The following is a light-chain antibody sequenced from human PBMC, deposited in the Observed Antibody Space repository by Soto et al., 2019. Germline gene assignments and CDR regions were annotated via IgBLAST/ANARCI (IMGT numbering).Light chain of an antibody. CDR2: DVS. V-gene: IGKV1-5*01. J-gene: IGKJ1*01. CDR3: QQYNSFWT. CDR1: QSIVSW. Sequence: DIQLAPSPSSLSESVGDRVTITCRASQSIVSWLAWYQQKPGKAPKLLIYDVSSLESGVPSRFSGSGSGTEFTLTISSLQPDDFATYYCQQYNSFWTFGQGTKVDIK.